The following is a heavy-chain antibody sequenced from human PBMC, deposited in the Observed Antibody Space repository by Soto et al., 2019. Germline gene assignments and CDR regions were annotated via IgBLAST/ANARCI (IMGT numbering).Heavy chain of an antibody. CDR2: IGIGSSTK. D-gene: IGHD3-10*01. V-gene: IGHV3-48*01. CDR1: GCTFRNYG. J-gene: IGHJ6*02. Sequence: PGGSLRLSCAASGCTFRNYGMNWVRQAPGKGLEWVSYIGIGSSTKYYADSVEGRFTISRDNAKNSLYLQMNSLRAEDTAVYYCARVFSSFYNYYGSGSSFSWGQETTVTVSS. CDR3: ARVFSSFYNYYGSGSSFS.